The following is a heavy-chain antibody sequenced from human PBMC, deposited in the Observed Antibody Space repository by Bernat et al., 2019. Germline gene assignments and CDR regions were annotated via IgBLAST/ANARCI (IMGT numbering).Heavy chain of an antibody. CDR2: IWYDGSNK. D-gene: IGHD2-8*01. CDR1: GFTFSSYG. V-gene: IGHV3-33*01. J-gene: IGHJ4*02. CDR3: ARLGQKWSLDY. Sequence: QVQLVESGGGVVQPGRSLRLSCAASGFTFSSYGMHWVRQAPGKGLEWVAVIWYDGSNKYYVDSVQGRFFISRDNSKNMVYLQMNSLRADDTAVYYCARLGQKWSLDYWCLGVLVTVCS.